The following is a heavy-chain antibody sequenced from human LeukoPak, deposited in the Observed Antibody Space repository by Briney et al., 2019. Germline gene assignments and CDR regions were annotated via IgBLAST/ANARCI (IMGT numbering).Heavy chain of an antibody. CDR1: GFTFSSYW. CDR3: ARVPSSYGDYVHDLCDY. D-gene: IGHD4-17*01. CDR2: INSEGSST. V-gene: IGHV3-74*01. Sequence: PGGSLRLSCAASGFTFSSYWMHWVRQAPGKGLVWVSLINSEGSSTSDADSVKGRFTISRDNAKNRLFLKMNSLRAEDTAVYYCARVPSSYGDYVHDLCDYWGQGTPVTVSS. J-gene: IGHJ4*02.